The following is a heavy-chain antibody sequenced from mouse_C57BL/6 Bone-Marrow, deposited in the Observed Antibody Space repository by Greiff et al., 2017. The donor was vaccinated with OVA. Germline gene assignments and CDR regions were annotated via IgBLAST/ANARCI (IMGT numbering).Heavy chain of an antibody. V-gene: IGHV4-1*01. CDR2: INPDSSTI. D-gene: IGHD1-1*01. Sequence: PASGIDFSRYWMSWVRRAPGKGLEWIGEINPDSSTINYAPSLKDKFIISRDNAKNTLYLQMSKVRSEDTALYYCATGYYYGSSFDYWGQGTTLTVSS. J-gene: IGHJ2*01. CDR3: ATGYYYGSSFDY. CDR1: GIDFSRYW.